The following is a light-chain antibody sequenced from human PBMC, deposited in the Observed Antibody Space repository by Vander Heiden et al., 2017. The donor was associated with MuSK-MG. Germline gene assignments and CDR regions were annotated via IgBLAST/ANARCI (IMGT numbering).Light chain of an antibody. CDR1: QSVLYSSDNKNY. V-gene: IGKV4-1*01. CDR3: QQYYATPLT. CDR2: WSS. J-gene: IGKJ4*01. Sequence: DFVMTQSPDSPAVSLGERATINCKSSQSVLYSSDNKNYLAWYQQKPGQPPKLLIYWSSTRESGVPDRFSGSGSGTDFTLTISSLQAEDVAIYYCQQYYATPLTFGGGTKVEIK.